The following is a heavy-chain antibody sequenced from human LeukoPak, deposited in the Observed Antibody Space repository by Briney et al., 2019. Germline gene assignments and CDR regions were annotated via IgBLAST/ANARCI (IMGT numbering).Heavy chain of an antibody. Sequence: PSQTLSLTCRVSGGSISSGADYWSWIRQHPGKGLEWIGYISYSGSTYYNPSLKTRLTISVDTSKNQFSLKLDSVTAADTALYYCARADMATVFDFWGRGTLVTVSS. CDR2: ISYSGST. J-gene: IGHJ4*02. D-gene: IGHD5-24*01. V-gene: IGHV4-31*03. CDR3: ARADMATVFDF. CDR1: GGSISSGADY.